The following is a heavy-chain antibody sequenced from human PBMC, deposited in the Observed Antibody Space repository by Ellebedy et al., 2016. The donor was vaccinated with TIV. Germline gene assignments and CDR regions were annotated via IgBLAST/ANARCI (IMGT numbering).Heavy chain of an antibody. V-gene: IGHV3-21*01. CDR2: LDVDSSDL. J-gene: IGHJ5*02. D-gene: IGHD3-10*01. CDR1: GFTFLAYS. Sequence: GESLKISCVASGFTFLAYSLFWVRHAPGKGLEWVSSLDVDSSDLFYTDSVKGRFTISRDNAKNSLYLQMSSRRAEDTAVYYCARDLRGASRGDTWGQGTLVTVSS. CDR3: ARDLRGASRGDT.